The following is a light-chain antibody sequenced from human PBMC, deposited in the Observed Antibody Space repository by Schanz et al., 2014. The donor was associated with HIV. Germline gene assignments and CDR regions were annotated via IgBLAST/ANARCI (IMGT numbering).Light chain of an antibody. CDR3: AAWDDSLKVVL. Sequence: QSVLTQPPSASGTTGQRVTIFCSGSSSNIGSNPVNWYQHLPGTAPKVVIYSNSRRPSGVPDRFSGSKSGTSASLAISGLQSADEAEYYCAAWDDSLKVVLFGGGTKLTVL. J-gene: IGLJ3*02. CDR1: SSNIGSNP. CDR2: SNS. V-gene: IGLV1-44*01.